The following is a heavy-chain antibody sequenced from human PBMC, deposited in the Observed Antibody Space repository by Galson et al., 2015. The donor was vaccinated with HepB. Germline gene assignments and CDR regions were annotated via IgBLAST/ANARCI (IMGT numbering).Heavy chain of an antibody. J-gene: IGHJ3*02. CDR1: GYTFTSSG. CDR3: ARDIPSEWELLGGAAFDI. Sequence: SVKVSCKASGYTFTSSGISWVRQAPGQGLEWMGWISVYNGNTNYAQKLQGRVTLTTDTSTSTSYMELRSLRSDDTAVYYCARDIPSEWELLGGAAFDIWGQGTVVTVSS. D-gene: IGHD1-26*01. CDR2: ISVYNGNT. V-gene: IGHV1-18*01.